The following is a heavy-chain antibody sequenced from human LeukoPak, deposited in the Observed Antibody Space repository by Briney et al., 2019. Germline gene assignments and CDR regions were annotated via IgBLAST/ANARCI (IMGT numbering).Heavy chain of an antibody. CDR1: GGSFSRYS. CDR3: ARGFAYGDTGSFDS. V-gene: IGHV4-34*01. J-gene: IGHJ4*02. CDR2: INHSGST. D-gene: IGHD4-17*01. Sequence: SETLSLTCAVYGGSFSRYSWTWIRQSPGEGLEWIGEINHSGSTNQNPSLKSRVTISIDTSKNQFSLRLTSLTAADTAVYYCARGFAYGDTGSFDSWGQGTLVTVSS.